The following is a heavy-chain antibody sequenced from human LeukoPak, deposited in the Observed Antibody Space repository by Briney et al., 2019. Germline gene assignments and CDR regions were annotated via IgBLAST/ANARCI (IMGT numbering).Heavy chain of an antibody. D-gene: IGHD6-6*01. V-gene: IGHV3-48*03. Sequence: GGSLRLSCAASGFTFSSYEMNWVRQAPGKGLEWVSYISSSGSTIYYADSVKGRFTISRDNSKNTLYLQMNSLRAEDTAVYYCARDGGIAARLRQLDYWGQGTLVTDSS. J-gene: IGHJ4*02. CDR3: ARDGGIAARLRQLDY. CDR2: ISSSGSTI. CDR1: GFTFSSYE.